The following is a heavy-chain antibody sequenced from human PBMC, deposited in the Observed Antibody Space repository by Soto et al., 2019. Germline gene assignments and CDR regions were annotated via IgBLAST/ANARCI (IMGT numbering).Heavy chain of an antibody. Sequence: QVQLVQSGAEVKEPGASVRVSCKASGYTFSTYDVNWVRQVTGQGLEWMGWMSPKNGDTGYAQKFQARVTMTRDTSINTAYMELSSLTSEDTAIYYCARGIDAGVDFWGQGTLVTVSS. V-gene: IGHV1-8*01. J-gene: IGHJ4*02. CDR2: MSPKNGDT. CDR1: GYTFSTYD. CDR3: ARGIDAGVDF.